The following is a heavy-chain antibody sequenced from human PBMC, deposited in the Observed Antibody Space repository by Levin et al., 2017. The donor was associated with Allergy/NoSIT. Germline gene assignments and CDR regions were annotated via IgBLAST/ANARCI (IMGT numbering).Heavy chain of an antibody. V-gene: IGHV3-66*01. D-gene: IGHD5-24*01. CDR2: FYINGNT. Sequence: LSLTCAASGFSVRDHYMSWVRQAPGKGLEWISSFYINGNTYYADSVNGRFTISRYNSKNTVHLQLSSLRAEHTAAYSFTRDEEREGFDGFDIWGQGTVVTVSS. CDR1: GFSVRDHY. J-gene: IGHJ3*02. CDR3: TRDEEREGFDGFDI.